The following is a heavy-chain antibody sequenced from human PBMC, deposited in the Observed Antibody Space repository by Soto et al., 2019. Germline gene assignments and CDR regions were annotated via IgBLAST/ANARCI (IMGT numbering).Heavy chain of an antibody. Sequence: SVKVSCKASGGTFSSYAISWVRQAPGQGLEWMGGIIPIFGTANYAQKFQGRVTITADESTSTAYMELSSLRSEDTAVYYCARKKDCGGDCYSGFDIWGQGTMVTVSS. D-gene: IGHD2-21*02. J-gene: IGHJ3*02. CDR2: IIPIFGTA. V-gene: IGHV1-69*13. CDR1: GGTFSSYA. CDR3: ARKKDCGGDCYSGFDI.